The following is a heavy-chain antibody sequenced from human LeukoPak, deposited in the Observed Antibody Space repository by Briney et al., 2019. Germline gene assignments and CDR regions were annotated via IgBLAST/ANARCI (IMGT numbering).Heavy chain of an antibody. V-gene: IGHV3-21*01. Sequence: GSLRLSCAASGFTFSSYSMNWVRQAPGKGLEWVSSISSSSSYIYYADSVKGRFTISRDNAKNSLYLQMNSLRAEDTAVYYCATLGYCSSTSCPLWGQGTMVTVSS. D-gene: IGHD2-2*01. CDR1: GFTFSSYS. CDR3: ATLGYCSSTSCPL. J-gene: IGHJ3*01. CDR2: ISSSSSYI.